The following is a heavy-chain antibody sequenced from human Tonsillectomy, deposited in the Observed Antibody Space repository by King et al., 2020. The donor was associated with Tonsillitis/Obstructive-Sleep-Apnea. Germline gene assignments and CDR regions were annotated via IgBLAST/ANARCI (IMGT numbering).Heavy chain of an antibody. D-gene: IGHD6-6*01. CDR1: GFTFSNAW. J-gene: IGHJ4*02. CDR3: STVPYSSSFDNNCWETYFSYVY. CDR2: IKSKTDGGTR. V-gene: IGHV3-15*07. Sequence: VQLVESGGGLVKPGGSLRLSCAASGFTFSNAWMNWVRQAPGKGLEWVGRIKSKTDGGTRDYVAPVKGRFTISRDDSKNTLYLQMNSLKTEDTAVYYCSTVPYSSSFDNNCWETYFSYVYWGQGTLVTGSS.